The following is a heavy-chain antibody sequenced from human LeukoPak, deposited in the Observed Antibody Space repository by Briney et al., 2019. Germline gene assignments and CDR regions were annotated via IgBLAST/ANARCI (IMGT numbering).Heavy chain of an antibody. CDR1: GGSISSSSYY. CDR2: IYYSGST. CDR3: ARDIYCSSTSCYRSWFDP. Sequence: PSETLSLNCTVSGGSISSSSYYWGWIRQPPGKGLEWIGSIYYSGSTYYNPSLKSRVTISVDTSKNQFSLKLSSVTAADTAVYYCARDIYCSSTSCYRSWFDPWGQGTLVTVSS. D-gene: IGHD2-2*02. V-gene: IGHV4-39*07. J-gene: IGHJ5*02.